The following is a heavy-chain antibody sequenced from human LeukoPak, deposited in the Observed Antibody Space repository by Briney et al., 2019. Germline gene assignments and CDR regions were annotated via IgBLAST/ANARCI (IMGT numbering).Heavy chain of an antibody. Sequence: GGSLRFSCAASGFTVSSNYMSWVRQAPGKGLEWVSVIYSGGSTYYADSVKGRFTISRDNSKNTLYLQMNSLRAEDTAVYYCARTPGYCSGGSCYSGYYYVMDVWGKGTTVTVSS. CDR2: IYSGGST. V-gene: IGHV3-53*01. J-gene: IGHJ6*04. D-gene: IGHD2-15*01. CDR3: ARTPGYCSGGSCYSGYYYVMDV. CDR1: GFTVSSNY.